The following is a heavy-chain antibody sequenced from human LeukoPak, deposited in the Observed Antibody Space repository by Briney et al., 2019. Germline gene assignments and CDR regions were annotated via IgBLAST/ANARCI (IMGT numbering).Heavy chain of an antibody. CDR1: GGTFSSYA. V-gene: IGHV1-69*06. CDR3: ATFFPLGGGYYDYDAFDI. CDR2: IIPIFGTA. J-gene: IGHJ3*02. Sequence: SVKVSCKASGGTFSSYAISWVRQAPGQGLEWMGGIIPIFGTANYAQKFQGRVTMTEDTSTDTAYMELSSLRSEDTAVYYCATFFPLGGGYYDYDAFDIWGQGTMVTVSS. D-gene: IGHD3-22*01.